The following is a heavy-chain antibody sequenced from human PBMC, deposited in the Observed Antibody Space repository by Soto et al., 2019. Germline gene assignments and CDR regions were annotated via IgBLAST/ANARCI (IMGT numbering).Heavy chain of an antibody. CDR1: GCSISSYY. CDR3: ARNDAFDI. CDR2: IYYSGST. V-gene: IGHV4-59*01. J-gene: IGHJ3*02. Sequence: PSETLSLTCTVSGCSISSYYWSWIRQPPGKGLEWIGYIYYSGSTNYNPSLKSRVTISVDTSKNQFSLKLSSVTAADTAVYYCARNDAFDIWGQGTMVTVSS.